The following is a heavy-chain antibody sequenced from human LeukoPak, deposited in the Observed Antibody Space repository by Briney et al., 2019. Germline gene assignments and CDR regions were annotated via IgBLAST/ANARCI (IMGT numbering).Heavy chain of an antibody. D-gene: IGHD6-13*01. CDR3: AKDPKTAAEMVYFDC. CDR1: GFTFSSYW. Sequence: GGSLRLSCAASGFTFSSYWMSWVRQAPGKGPEWVSVISGSGDSTYYADSVKGRFTISRDNSRNTLYLQMNSLRAEDTAVYYCAKDPKTAAEMVYFDCWGQGTLVTVSS. V-gene: IGHV3-23*01. CDR2: ISGSGDST. J-gene: IGHJ4*02.